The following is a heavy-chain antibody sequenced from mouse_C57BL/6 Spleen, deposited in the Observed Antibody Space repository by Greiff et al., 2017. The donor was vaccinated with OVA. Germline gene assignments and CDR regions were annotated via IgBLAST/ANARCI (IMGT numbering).Heavy chain of an antibody. D-gene: IGHD4-1*01. Sequence: VQLKQSGPELVKPGASVKISCKASGYSFTGYYMNWVKQSPEKSLEWIGEINPSTGGTTYNQKFKAKATLTVDKSSSTAYMQLKSLTSEDSAVYYCARRETGRGYFDVWGTGTTVTVSS. CDR2: INPSTGGT. CDR3: ARRETGRGYFDV. V-gene: IGHV1-42*01. J-gene: IGHJ1*03. CDR1: GYSFTGYY.